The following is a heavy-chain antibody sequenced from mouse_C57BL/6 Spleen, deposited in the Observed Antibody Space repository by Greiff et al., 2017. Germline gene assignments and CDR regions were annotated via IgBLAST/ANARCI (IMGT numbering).Heavy chain of an antibody. CDR3: TRRAPLLYYFDY. J-gene: IGHJ2*01. CDR2: IDPETGGT. V-gene: IGHV1-15*01. Sequence: SGAELVRPGASVTLSCKASGYTFTDYEMHWVKQTPVHGLEWIGAIDPETGGTAYNQKFKGKAILTADKSSSTAYMELRSLTSEDSAVYYCTRRAPLLYYFDYWGQGTTLTVSS. CDR1: GYTFTDYE.